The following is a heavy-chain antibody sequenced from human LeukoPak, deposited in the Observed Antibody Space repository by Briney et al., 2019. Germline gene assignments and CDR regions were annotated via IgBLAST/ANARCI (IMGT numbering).Heavy chain of an antibody. Sequence: GGSLRLSCAASGFTFSSYWMSWVRLAPGKGLEWVANIKQDGSEKYYVDSVKGRFTISRDNAKSSLYLQMNSLRAEDTAVYYCARDLNDYVWGSYRPHYFDYWGQGTLVTVSS. CDR2: IKQDGSEK. CDR3: ARDLNDYVWGSYRPHYFDY. D-gene: IGHD3-16*02. J-gene: IGHJ4*02. CDR1: GFTFSSYW. V-gene: IGHV3-7*01.